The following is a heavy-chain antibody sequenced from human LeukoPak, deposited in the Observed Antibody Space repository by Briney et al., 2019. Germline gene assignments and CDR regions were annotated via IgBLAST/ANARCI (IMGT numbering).Heavy chain of an antibody. Sequence: SETQSLTCTVSGGSISSYYWSWIRQPPGKGLECIGYIYYNERPNYNPSLKSRVTISVDTSKNQFSLKLTSVTAADTAVYYCARRGGSPLGAFDIWGQGTMVTVSS. CDR1: GGSISSYY. CDR3: ARRGGSPLGAFDI. CDR2: IYYNERP. D-gene: IGHD1-26*01. V-gene: IGHV4-59*01. J-gene: IGHJ3*02.